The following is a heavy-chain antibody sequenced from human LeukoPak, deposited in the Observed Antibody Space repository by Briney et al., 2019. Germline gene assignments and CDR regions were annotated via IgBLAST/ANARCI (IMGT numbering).Heavy chain of an antibody. D-gene: IGHD1-7*01. Sequence: SETLSLTCTVSGGSISSYYWSWIRQPPGKGREWIGYIYYSGSTNYNPSLKSRVTISVDTSKNQFSLKLSSVTAADTAVYYCARTPNSWNYREAFDIWGQGTMVTVSS. CDR2: IYYSGST. CDR3: ARTPNSWNYREAFDI. J-gene: IGHJ3*02. V-gene: IGHV4-59*08. CDR1: GGSISSYY.